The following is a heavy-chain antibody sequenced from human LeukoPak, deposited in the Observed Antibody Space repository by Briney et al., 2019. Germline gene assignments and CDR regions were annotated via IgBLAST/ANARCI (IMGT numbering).Heavy chain of an antibody. D-gene: IGHD6-13*01. CDR1: GVSFSGYD. J-gene: IGHJ4*02. CDR3: ARDPAAAGPDY. V-gene: IGHV4-34*01. Sequence: SETLSLTCAVYGVSFSGYDWSWLRPPPGGGLEWLGEINHGGSANYNPSLKSRVTISVDTSKNQFSLKLSSVTAADTAVYYCARDPAAAGPDYWGQGTLVTVS. CDR2: INHGGSA.